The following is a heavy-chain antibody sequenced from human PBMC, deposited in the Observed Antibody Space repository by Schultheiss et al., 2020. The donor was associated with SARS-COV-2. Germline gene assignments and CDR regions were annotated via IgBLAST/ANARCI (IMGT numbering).Heavy chain of an antibody. D-gene: IGHD6-19*01. CDR3: AREYSSGWYKGWFDP. V-gene: IGHV5-51*01. CDR2: IYPGDSDT. Sequence: GGSLRLSCKGSGYSFTSYWIGWVRQMPGKGLEWMGIIYPGDSDTRYSPSFQGQVTISVDKSISTAYLQWSSLKASDTAMYYCAREYSSGWYKGWFDPWGQGTLVTVSS. J-gene: IGHJ5*02. CDR1: GYSFTSYW.